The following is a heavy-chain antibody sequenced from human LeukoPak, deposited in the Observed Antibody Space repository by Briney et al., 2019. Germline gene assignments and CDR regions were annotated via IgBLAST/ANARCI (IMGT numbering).Heavy chain of an antibody. D-gene: IGHD3-22*01. Sequence: ASVKVSCKASGYTFTGYYMHWVRQAPGQGLEWMGWINPNSGGTNYAQKLQGRVTMTRDTSISTAYMELSRLRSDDTAVYYCASTRDDSFFYYHFDYWGQGTLVTVSS. J-gene: IGHJ4*02. V-gene: IGHV1-2*02. CDR1: GYTFTGYY. CDR3: ASTRDDSFFYYHFDY. CDR2: INPNSGGT.